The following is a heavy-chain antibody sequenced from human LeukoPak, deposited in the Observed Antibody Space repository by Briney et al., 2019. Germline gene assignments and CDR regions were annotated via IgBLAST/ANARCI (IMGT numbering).Heavy chain of an antibody. CDR3: VRASIEGATILDY. CDR2: IWYDGSSK. J-gene: IGHJ4*02. Sequence: GGSLRLPCAASGFTFSSIGMHWVRQTPGEGLEWVAGIWYDGSSKYYTDSVQGRFTISRDNDGNTLFLQMNSLRAQDTAVYYCVRASIEGATILDYWGQGTLVTVSS. D-gene: IGHD1-26*01. CDR1: GFTFSSIG. V-gene: IGHV3-33*01.